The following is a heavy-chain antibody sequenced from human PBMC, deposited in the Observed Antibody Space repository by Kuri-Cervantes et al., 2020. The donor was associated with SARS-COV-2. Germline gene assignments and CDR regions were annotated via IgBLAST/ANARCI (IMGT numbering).Heavy chain of an antibody. D-gene: IGHD3-9*01. CDR1: GYTLTELS. Sequence: ASVKVSCKVSGYTLTELSMHWVRQAPGKGLEWMGGFDPEDGETIYAQKFQGRVTMTEDTSTDTAYMELSSLRSEDTAVYFCVRYLDGQRGADLWGQGTQVTVSS. V-gene: IGHV1-24*01. CDR2: FDPEDGET. J-gene: IGHJ5*02. CDR3: VRYLDGQRGADL.